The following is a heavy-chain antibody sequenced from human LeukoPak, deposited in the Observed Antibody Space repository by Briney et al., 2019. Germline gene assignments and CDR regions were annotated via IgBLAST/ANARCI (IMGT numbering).Heavy chain of an antibody. CDR2: VYYSGST. CDR3: GTESVLRGPIVGTVFDY. Sequence: SETLSLTCTFSGDSISSSSYYRGWIRQPPGQGLEWIGSVYYSGSTYYNPSLKSRVTISADTSKNQFSLKLSSVTAANTAVYFCGTESVLRGPIVGTVFDYWGQGTLVTVSS. J-gene: IGHJ4*02. D-gene: IGHD1-26*01. CDR1: GDSISSSSYY. V-gene: IGHV4-39*07.